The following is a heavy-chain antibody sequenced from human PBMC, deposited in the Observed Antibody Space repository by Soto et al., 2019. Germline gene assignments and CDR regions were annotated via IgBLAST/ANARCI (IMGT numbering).Heavy chain of an antibody. D-gene: IGHD3-10*01. Sequence: GASVKVSCKASGYTFTSYAMHWVRQAPGQRLEWMGWINAGNGNTKYSQKFQGRVTITRDTSASTAYMELSSLRSEDTAVYYCARGVGSGTYYNQYNWFDPWGQGTLVTVSS. CDR3: ARGVGSGTYYNQYNWFDP. CDR1: GYTFTSYA. CDR2: INAGNGNT. J-gene: IGHJ5*02. V-gene: IGHV1-3*01.